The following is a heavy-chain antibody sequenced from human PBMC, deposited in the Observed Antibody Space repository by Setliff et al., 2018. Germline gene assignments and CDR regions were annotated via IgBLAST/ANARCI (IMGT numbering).Heavy chain of an antibody. Sequence: ASVKVSCKASGYTFTSYGISWVRQAPGQGLEWMGWISAYNGNTNYAQKLQGRVTMTTDTSTSTVYMELRSLRSDDTAVYYCAIYSEGIIVGVPSVWGQGTLVTVSS. CDR2: ISAYNGNT. V-gene: IGHV1-18*01. CDR1: GYTFTSYG. CDR3: AIYSEGIIVGVPSV. J-gene: IGHJ4*02. D-gene: IGHD1-26*01.